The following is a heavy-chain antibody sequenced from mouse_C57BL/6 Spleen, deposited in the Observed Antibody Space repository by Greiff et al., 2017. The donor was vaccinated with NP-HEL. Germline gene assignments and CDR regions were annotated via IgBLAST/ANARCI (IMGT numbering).Heavy chain of an antibody. CDR1: GFSLTSYA. J-gene: IGHJ4*01. CDR3: AKYGNYFSNAMDY. D-gene: IGHD2-1*01. V-gene: IGHV2-9-1*01. Sequence: VKLQESGPGLVAPSQSLSITCTVSGFSLTSYAISWVRQPPGKGLEWLGVIWTGGGTNYNSALKSRLSISKDNSKSQVFLKMNSLQTDDTARYYCAKYGNYFSNAMDYWGQGTSVTVSS. CDR2: IWTGGGT.